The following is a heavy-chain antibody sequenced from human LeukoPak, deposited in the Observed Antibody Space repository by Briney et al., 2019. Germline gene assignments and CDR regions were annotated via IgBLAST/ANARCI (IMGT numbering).Heavy chain of an antibody. Sequence: GESLRLSCAASGFTFSNAWMSWVRQAPGKGLEWVGRIKSKADGGTTDYAAPVKGRFSISRDDLKNTLYLQMNSLKTEDTGVYFCTTDRWGQGTLVTVSS. CDR2: IKSKADGGTT. V-gene: IGHV3-15*01. CDR3: TTDR. CDR1: GFTFSNAW. J-gene: IGHJ4*02.